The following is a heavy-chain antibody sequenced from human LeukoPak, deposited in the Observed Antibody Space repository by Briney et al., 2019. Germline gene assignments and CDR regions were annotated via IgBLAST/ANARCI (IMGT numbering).Heavy chain of an antibody. CDR3: ARGPVVAATRYYYYMDV. CDR2: IKQDGSEK. Sequence: GGSLRLSCAASGFTFSSYWMSWVRQAPGKGLEWVANIKQDGSEKYYVDSVKGRFTISRDNARNSLYLQMNSLRAEDTAVYYCARGPVVAATRYYYYMDVRGKGTTVTVSS. J-gene: IGHJ6*03. V-gene: IGHV3-7*01. CDR1: GFTFSSYW. D-gene: IGHD2-15*01.